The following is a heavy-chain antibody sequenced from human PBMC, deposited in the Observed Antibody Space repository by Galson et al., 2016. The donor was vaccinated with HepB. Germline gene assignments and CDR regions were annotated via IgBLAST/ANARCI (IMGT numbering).Heavy chain of an antibody. V-gene: IGHV3-21*01. CDR2: ISSSSGYI. D-gene: IGHD2-2*01. CDR3: ARDRRIEVVRPAYYYYYGMDV. J-gene: IGHJ6*04. Sequence: LRLSCAASGFTFSSYSMNWVRQAPGKGLEWVSCISSSSGYIYYADSLKGRFTISRDNAKNSLYLQMNSLRAEDTAVYYCARDRRIEVVRPAYYYYYGMDVWGKGTPVTVSS. CDR1: GFTFSSYS.